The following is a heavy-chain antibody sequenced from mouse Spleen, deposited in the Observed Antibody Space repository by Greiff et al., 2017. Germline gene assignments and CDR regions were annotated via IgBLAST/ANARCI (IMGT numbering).Heavy chain of an antibody. J-gene: IGHJ1*01. CDR2: IDPETGGT. D-gene: IGHD2-2*01. CDR1: GYTFTDYE. CDR3: TRGDGYGPHWYFDV. V-gene: IGHV1-15*01. Sequence: QVHVKQSGAELVRPGASVTLSCKASGYTFTDYEMHWVKQTPVHGLEWIGAIDPETGGTAYNQKFKGKAILTADKSSSTAYMELRSLTSEDSAVYYCTRGDGYGPHWYFDVWGAGTTVTVSS.